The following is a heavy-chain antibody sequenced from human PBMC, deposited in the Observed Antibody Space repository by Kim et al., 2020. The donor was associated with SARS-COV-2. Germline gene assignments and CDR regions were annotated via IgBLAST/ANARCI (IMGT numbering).Heavy chain of an antibody. CDR3: AQTRYSSGFYGMDV. Sequence: GGSLRLSCAASRFTFSSDALSWVRKAPGRGLEWVSGVSASGNTYYADSVKGRFTISRDNSKNTLYLQMNSLRGEDTAVYYCAQTRYSSGFYGMDVWGQG. J-gene: IGHJ6*02. V-gene: IGHV3-23*01. CDR2: VSASGNT. D-gene: IGHD3-22*01. CDR1: RFTFSSDA.